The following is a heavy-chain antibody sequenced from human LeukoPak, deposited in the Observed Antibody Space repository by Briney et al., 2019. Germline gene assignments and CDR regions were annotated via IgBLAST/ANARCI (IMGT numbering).Heavy chain of an antibody. CDR2: ISGSGGST. CDR3: AKSVSPGGYVGSLYFFDD. V-gene: IGHV3-23*01. J-gene: IGHJ4*02. D-gene: IGHD1-26*01. CDR1: GFTFSSYA. Sequence: GGSLRLSCAASGFTFSSYAMSWVRQAPGKGLEWVSAISGSGGSTYYADSVKGRFTISRDNSKNTLYLQMNSLRAEDTAIYYCAKSVSPGGYVGSLYFFDDWGQGTLVTVSS.